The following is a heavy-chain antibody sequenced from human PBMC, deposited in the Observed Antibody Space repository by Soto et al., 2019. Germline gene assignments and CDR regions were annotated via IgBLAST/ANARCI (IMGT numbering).Heavy chain of an antibody. Sequence: ASVNVSCKASENTFIGYYLHWVPQAPGQGLEWMGWISPDSGDTDSAQKLQGSVTLTSDTSTRTVYMDPVDTATYYCAHFSGYEKFDYWGQGTLVTVSS. D-gene: IGHD5-12*01. CDR2: ISPDSGDT. CDR3: YEKFDY. J-gene: IGHJ4*02. CDR1: ENTFIGYY. V-gene: IGHV1-2*02.